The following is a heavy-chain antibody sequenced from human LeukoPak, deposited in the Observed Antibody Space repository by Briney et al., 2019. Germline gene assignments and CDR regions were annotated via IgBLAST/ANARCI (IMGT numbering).Heavy chain of an antibody. D-gene: IGHD2-2*01. CDR1: GGSISNGAYY. J-gene: IGHJ4*02. CDR2: IYYTGST. CDR3: ARYAWYFDY. Sequence: PSETLSLTCTVSGGSISNGAYYWSRIRQHPGKGLEWIGYIYYTGSTYYNPSLKSRVTMSLDTSKNQFSLNLSSVTAADTAVYYCARYAWYFDYWGQGTLVTVSS. V-gene: IGHV4-31*03.